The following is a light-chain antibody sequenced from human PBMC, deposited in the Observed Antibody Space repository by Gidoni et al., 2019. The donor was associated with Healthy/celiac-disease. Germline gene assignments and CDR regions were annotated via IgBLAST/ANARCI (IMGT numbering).Light chain of an antibody. J-gene: IGLJ2*01. CDR3: SSYTSSSTL. CDR2: DVS. Sequence: QSALTQPASVSGSPGQSITISCTGTSSDVGGYNYVSWYQQHPGKAPNRMIYDVSNRPSGVSNRFSGSKSGNTASLTISGLQAEDEADYYCSSYTSSSTLFGGGTKLTVL. CDR1: SSDVGGYNY. V-gene: IGLV2-14*03.